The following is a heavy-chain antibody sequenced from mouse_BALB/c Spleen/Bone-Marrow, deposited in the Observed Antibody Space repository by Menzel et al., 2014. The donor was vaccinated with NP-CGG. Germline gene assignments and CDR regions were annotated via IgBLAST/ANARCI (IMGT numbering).Heavy chain of an antibody. J-gene: IGHJ4*01. CDR2: IWGDGTT. V-gene: IGHV2-6-7*01. CDR3: AREKYGNYYAMDY. CDR1: GFSLTGFG. Sequence: VQLQQSGPGLVAPSQSLSITCTVSGFSLTGFGISWIRQPPGKGLEWLGMIWGDGTTDYNSALKSRLSIKKDNSKSQVFLKMNSLQAGDTARYYCAREKYGNYYAMDYWGQGTSVTVSS. D-gene: IGHD2-10*02.